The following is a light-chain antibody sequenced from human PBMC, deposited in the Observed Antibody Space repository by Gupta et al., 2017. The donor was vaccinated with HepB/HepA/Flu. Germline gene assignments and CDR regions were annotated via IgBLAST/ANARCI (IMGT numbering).Light chain of an antibody. V-gene: IGKV3-11*01. J-gene: IGKJ2*01. CDR2: DAS. CDR1: QRISRY. CDR3: QHRGYWPGT. Sequence: IVLTQSPGTLALSPGERATLSCRASQRISRYLAWYQQKQGQAPRLLISDASKRASGVPGRFSGSGSGTEFTLTISSLEPEDFAIYCCQHRGYWPGTFGQGTKLDIK.